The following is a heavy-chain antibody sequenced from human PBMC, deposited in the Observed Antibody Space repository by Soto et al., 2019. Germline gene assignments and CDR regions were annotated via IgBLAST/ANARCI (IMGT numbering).Heavy chain of an antibody. CDR2: IYHSGST. Sequence: SETLSLTCAVSGYSISSGYYWGWIRQPPGKGLEWIGSIYHSGSTYYNPSLKSRVTISVDTSKNQFSLKLSSVTAADTAVYYCASTDITIFGVVISGFDYWGQGTLVTVSS. J-gene: IGHJ4*02. D-gene: IGHD3-3*01. CDR3: ASTDITIFGVVISGFDY. CDR1: GYSISSGYY. V-gene: IGHV4-38-2*01.